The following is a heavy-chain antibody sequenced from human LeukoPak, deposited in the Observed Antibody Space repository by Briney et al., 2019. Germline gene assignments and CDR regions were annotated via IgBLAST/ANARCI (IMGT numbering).Heavy chain of an antibody. CDR2: ISGDGGRT. V-gene: IGHV3-23*01. D-gene: IGHD2-15*01. J-gene: IGHJ4*02. Sequence: GGSLRLSCAASGFTFSSYAMSWVRQAPGKGLEWVSAISGDGGRTFYADSVKGRFTISRDNSKNTVYLQMNSLRAEDTALYYCARNLQDWGQGTQVTVSS. CDR3: ARNLQD. CDR1: GFTFSSYA.